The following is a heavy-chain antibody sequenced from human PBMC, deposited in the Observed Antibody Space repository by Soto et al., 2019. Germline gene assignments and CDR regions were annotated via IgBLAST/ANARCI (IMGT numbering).Heavy chain of an antibody. V-gene: IGHV3-23*01. CDR3: AKAYDSSGYYGYHWFDP. D-gene: IGHD3-22*01. Sequence: EVQLLESGGGLVQPGGSLRLSCAASGFTFSSYAMSWVRQAPGKGLEWVSAISGSGGSTYYADSVKGRFTISRDNSKNTLYLQMNSLRAEDTAVYYCAKAYDSSGYYGYHWFDPWGQGTLVTVSS. CDR1: GFTFSSYA. CDR2: ISGSGGST. J-gene: IGHJ5*02.